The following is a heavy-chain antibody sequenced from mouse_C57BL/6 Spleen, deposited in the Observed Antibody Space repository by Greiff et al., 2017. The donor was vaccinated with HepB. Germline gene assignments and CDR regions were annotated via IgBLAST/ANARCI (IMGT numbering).Heavy chain of an antibody. V-gene: IGHV1-61*01. CDR2: IYPSDSET. Sequence: QVQLQQPGAELVRPGSSVKLSCKASGYTFTSYWMYWVKQRPGQGLEWIGNIYPSDSETHYNQKFKDKATLTVDKSSSTAYMQLSSLTSEDSAVYYCAIRLYYAMDYWGQGTSVTVSS. CDR1: GYTFTSYW. J-gene: IGHJ4*01. D-gene: IGHD2-12*01. CDR3: AIRLYYAMDY.